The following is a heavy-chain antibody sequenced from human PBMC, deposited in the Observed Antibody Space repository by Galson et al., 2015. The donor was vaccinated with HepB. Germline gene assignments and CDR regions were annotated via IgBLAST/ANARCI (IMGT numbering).Heavy chain of an antibody. J-gene: IGHJ4*02. CDR3: AKVGSMVANTPYHFHY. CDR2: ITSSGGNS. Sequence: SLRLSCAASGFSFTRYAMTWVRQAPGKGLEWVSCITSSGGNSYYTDYVKGRVTVSRDNSKNTLLLQLNSLRAEDTAMYFCAKVGSMVANTPYHFHYWGQGTLVTVSS. V-gene: IGHV3-23*01. D-gene: IGHD2-15*01. CDR1: GFSFTRYA.